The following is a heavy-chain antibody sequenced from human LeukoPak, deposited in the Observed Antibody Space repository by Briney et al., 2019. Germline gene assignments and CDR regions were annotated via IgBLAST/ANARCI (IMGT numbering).Heavy chain of an antibody. CDR1: GFTFSSYA. J-gene: IGHJ4*02. CDR3: ANLPYGDYVGYFDY. Sequence: GGSLRLSCAASGFTFSSYAMSWVRQAPGKGLEWVSAISGSGGSTYYADSVKGRLTISRDNSKNTLYLQMNSLRAEDTAVYYCANLPYGDYVGYFDYWGQGTLVTVSS. D-gene: IGHD4-17*01. V-gene: IGHV3-23*01. CDR2: ISGSGGST.